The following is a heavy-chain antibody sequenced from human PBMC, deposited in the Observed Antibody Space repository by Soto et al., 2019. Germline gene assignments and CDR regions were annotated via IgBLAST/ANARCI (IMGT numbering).Heavy chain of an antibody. J-gene: IGHJ6*02. CDR2: IWYDGSNK. CDR1: GFTFSSYG. Sequence: GGSLRLSCAASGFTFSSYGMHWVRQAPGKGLEWVAVIWYDGSNKYYADSVKGRFTISRDNSKNTLYLQMNSLRAEDTAVYYCARDLAAAGTHYYYYYGMDVWGQGTTVTVSS. CDR3: ARDLAAAGTHYYYYYGMDV. V-gene: IGHV3-33*01. D-gene: IGHD6-13*01.